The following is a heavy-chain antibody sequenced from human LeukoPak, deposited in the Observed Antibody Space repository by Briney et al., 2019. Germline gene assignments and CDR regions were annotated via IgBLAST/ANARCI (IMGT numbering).Heavy chain of an antibody. CDR2: IYYSGST. V-gene: IGHV4-59*01. D-gene: IGHD3-16*02. CDR3: VRVTRDDYVWGSYRLYAFDI. J-gene: IGHJ3*02. Sequence: SETLSLTCTVSVGSISSYYWSWIRQPPGKGLEWIGYIYYSGSTNYNPSLKSRVTISVDTSKNQFSLKLSSVTAADTAVYYCVRVTRDDYVWGSYRLYAFDIWGQGTMVTVSS. CDR1: VGSISSYY.